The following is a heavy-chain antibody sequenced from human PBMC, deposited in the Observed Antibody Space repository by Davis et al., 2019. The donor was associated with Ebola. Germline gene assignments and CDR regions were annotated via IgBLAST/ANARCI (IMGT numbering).Heavy chain of an antibody. CDR3: ATGFYQRFWDAFDI. Sequence: PSETLSLTCTVSGGSISSSSYYWGWIRQPPGKGLEWIGSIYYSGSTYYNPSLKSRVTMSVDTSKNQFSLKLSSVTAADTAVYYCATGFYQRFWDAFDIWGQGTMVTVSS. CDR1: GGSISSSSYY. CDR2: IYYSGST. J-gene: IGHJ3*02. V-gene: IGHV4-39*07. D-gene: IGHD3-3*01.